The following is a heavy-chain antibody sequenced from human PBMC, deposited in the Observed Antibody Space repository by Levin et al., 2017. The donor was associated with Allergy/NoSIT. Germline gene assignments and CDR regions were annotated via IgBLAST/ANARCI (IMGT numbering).Heavy chain of an antibody. D-gene: IGHD3-10*01. CDR2: INWNSGSL. J-gene: IGHJ1*01. V-gene: IGHV3-9*01. CDR1: GFIFDDYA. Sequence: SLKISCEVSGFIFDDYAMHWVRQAPGKGLEWVSSINWNSGSLNYADSVKGRFAISRDNAKNALYLQLNSLRAEDTALYYCVRDSSPYPYAEYFQNWGQGTLVTVSS. CDR3: VRDSSPYPYAEYFQN.